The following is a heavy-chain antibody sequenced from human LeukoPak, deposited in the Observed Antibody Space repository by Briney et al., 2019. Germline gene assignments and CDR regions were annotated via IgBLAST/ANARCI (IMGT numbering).Heavy chain of an antibody. CDR1: GGSISSGGHF. J-gene: IGHJ5*02. Sequence: PSETLSLTCTVSGGSISSGGHFWSWIRQHPGKGLEWVGHIYYSGTNYYNPSLKSPLTISVDTSEHQVSLKVNSVTAADTAVYYCARGYNRFGDLGWFDPWGQGTQLIVSS. D-gene: IGHD3-10*01. CDR2: IYYSGTN. V-gene: IGHV4-31*01. CDR3: ARGYNRFGDLGWFDP.